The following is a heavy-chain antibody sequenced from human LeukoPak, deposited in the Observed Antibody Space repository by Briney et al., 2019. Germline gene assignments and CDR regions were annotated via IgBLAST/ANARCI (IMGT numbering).Heavy chain of an antibody. J-gene: IGHJ3*02. V-gene: IGHV5-51*01. Sequence: GESLKISCKGSGYSFSNSWIGWVRQMPGKGLEWMGIIYPGDSDTRYSPSFQGQVTIPADKSISTAYLQWNSLKASDTAMYYCARPYSSGWYYAFDIWGQGTMVTVSS. CDR3: ARPYSSGWYYAFDI. D-gene: IGHD6-19*01. CDR2: IYPGDSDT. CDR1: GYSFSNSW.